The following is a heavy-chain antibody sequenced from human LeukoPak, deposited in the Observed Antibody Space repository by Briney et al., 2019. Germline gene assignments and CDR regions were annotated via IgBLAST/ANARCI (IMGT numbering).Heavy chain of an antibody. Sequence: SETLSLTCALYGGSLSSYSWSWTWIRQTPEKGLEWIGEIIEKGNANYNPSLKSRVTIDLDTSKNQFSLKLTSMTAADTAMYYCARGYYPPRWYFDLWGRGTLVTVSS. J-gene: IGHJ2*01. CDR2: IIEKGNA. V-gene: IGHV4-34*01. CDR1: GGSLSSYS. CDR3: ARGYYPPRWYFDL. D-gene: IGHD3-10*01.